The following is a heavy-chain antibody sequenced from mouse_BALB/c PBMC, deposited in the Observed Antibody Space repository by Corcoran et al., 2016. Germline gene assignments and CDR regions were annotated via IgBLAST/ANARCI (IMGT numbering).Heavy chain of an antibody. CDR1: GYTFSSYW. V-gene: IGHV1-9*01. CDR3: ARAKLCYAMDY. CDR2: ILPGSGST. J-gene: IGHJ4*01. Sequence: QVQLQQSGAELMKPGASVKISCKATGYTFSSYWIEWVKRRPGHGLEWIGEILPGSGSTNYNEKFKGKATFTADTSSNTAYMQLSSLTSEDSAVYYCARAKLCYAMDYWGQGTSVTVSS. D-gene: IGHD6-1*01.